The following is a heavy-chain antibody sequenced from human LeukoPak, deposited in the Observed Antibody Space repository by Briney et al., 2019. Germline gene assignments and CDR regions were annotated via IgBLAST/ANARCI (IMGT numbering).Heavy chain of an antibody. CDR1: GYTFTGYY. Sequence: ASVKVSCKASGYTFTGYYMHWVRQAPGQGLEWMGWINPNSGGTNYAQKFQGWVTMTRDTSISTAYMELSRPRSDDTAVYYCARSAVALFDYWGQGTLVTVSS. D-gene: IGHD6-19*01. J-gene: IGHJ4*02. V-gene: IGHV1-2*04. CDR2: INPNSGGT. CDR3: ARSAVALFDY.